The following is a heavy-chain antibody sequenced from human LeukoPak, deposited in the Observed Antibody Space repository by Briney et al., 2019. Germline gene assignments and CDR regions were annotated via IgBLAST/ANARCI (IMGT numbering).Heavy chain of an antibody. V-gene: IGHV4-34*01. D-gene: IGHD6-13*01. Sequence: PSETLSHTCAVYGGSFSGYYWSWIRQPPGKGLEWIGEINHSGSTNYNPSLKSRVTISVDTSKNQFSLKLSSVTAADTAVYYCASSGSSWYGMDVWGKGTTVTVSS. J-gene: IGHJ6*04. CDR2: INHSGST. CDR3: ASSGSSWYGMDV. CDR1: GGSFSGYY.